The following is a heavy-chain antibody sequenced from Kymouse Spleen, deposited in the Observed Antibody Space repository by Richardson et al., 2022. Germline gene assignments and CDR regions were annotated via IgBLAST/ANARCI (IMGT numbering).Heavy chain of an antibody. J-gene: IGHJ3*02. CDR1: GGSFSGYY. CDR2: INHSGST. CDR3: ARGDILTGGAFDI. Sequence: QVQLQQWGAGLLKPSETLSLTCAVYGGSFSGYYWSWIRQPPGKGLEWIGEINHSGSTNYNPSLKSRVTISVDTSKNQFSLKLSSVTAADTAVYYCARGDILTGGAFDIWGQGTMVTVSS. V-gene: IGHV4-34*01. D-gene: IGHD3-9*01.